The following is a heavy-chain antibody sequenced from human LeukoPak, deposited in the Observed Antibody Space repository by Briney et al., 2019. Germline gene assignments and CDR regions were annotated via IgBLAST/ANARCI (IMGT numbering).Heavy chain of an antibody. Sequence: ASVKVSCKASGGTFSSYAISWVRQAPGQGLEWMGGIIPIFGTANYAQKFQGRVTITTDESTSTAYMELSSLRSGDTAVYYCARDPHSELRPRGFDYWGQGTLVTVSS. V-gene: IGHV1-69*05. CDR3: ARDPHSELRPRGFDY. D-gene: IGHD3-3*01. CDR2: IIPIFGTA. CDR1: GGTFSSYA. J-gene: IGHJ4*02.